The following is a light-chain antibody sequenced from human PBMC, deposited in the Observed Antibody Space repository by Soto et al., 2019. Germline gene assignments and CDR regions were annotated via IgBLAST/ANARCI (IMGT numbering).Light chain of an antibody. V-gene: IGKV1-39*01. Sequence: DIQMTQTPSSLSASVGDRVTITCRASQSISSYLNWYQQKPGKVPKLLIYAASSLQSGVPSRFSGSGSGTEFTLTISGLQSEDFATYYCQQYNNWPVTFGGGTKVDI. CDR1: QSISSY. J-gene: IGKJ4*01. CDR3: QQYNNWPVT. CDR2: AAS.